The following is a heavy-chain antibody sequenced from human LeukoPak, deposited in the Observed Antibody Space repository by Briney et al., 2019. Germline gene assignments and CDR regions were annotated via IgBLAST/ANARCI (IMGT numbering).Heavy chain of an antibody. CDR3: AKDLEVVVITPHSFFDY. V-gene: IGHV3-23*01. CDR2: ISVSGGST. CDR1: GFTFSSYA. D-gene: IGHD3-22*01. Sequence: GGSLRLSRAPSGFTFSSYAISWVPHAPREGPEWVSAISVSGGSTYYADSVKGRLPISRDNSKNTLYLQMNSLRAEDTAVYYCAKDLEVVVITPHSFFDYWGQGTLVTVSS. J-gene: IGHJ4*02.